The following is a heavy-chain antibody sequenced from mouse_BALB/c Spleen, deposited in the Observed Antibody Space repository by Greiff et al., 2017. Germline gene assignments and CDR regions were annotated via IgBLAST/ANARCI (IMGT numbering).Heavy chain of an antibody. CDR1: GYTFTDYW. J-gene: IGHJ3*01. CDR2: IDTSDSYT. D-gene: IGHD2-14*01. CDR3: ARGDRYDWFAY. Sequence: VQLQQPGAELVMPGASVKMSCKASGYTFTDYWMHWVKQRPGQGLEWIGAIDTSDSYTSYNQKFKGKATLTVDESSSTAYMQLSSLTSEDSAVYYCARGDRYDWFAYWGQGTLVTVSA. V-gene: IGHV1-69*01.